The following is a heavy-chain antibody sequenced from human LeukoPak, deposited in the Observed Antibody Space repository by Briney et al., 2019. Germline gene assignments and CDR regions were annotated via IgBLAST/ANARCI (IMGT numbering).Heavy chain of an antibody. CDR2: IWYDGSNK. V-gene: IGHV3-33*06. CDR3: AKDLLWFGELSGNWFDP. Sequence: GGSLRLSCAASGFTFSSYGMHWVRQAPGKGLERVAVIWYDGSNKYYADSVKGRFTISRDNSKNTLYLQMNSLRAEDTAVYYCAKDLLWFGELSGNWFDPWGQGTLVTVSS. D-gene: IGHD3-10*01. J-gene: IGHJ5*02. CDR1: GFTFSSYG.